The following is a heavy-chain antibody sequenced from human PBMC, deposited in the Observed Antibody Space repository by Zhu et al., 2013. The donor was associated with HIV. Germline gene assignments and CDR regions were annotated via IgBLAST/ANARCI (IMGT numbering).Heavy chain of an antibody. CDR3: ARGQQLVLATVWFDP. V-gene: IGHV4-34*01. CDR2: INHSGST. CDR1: GGSFSGYY. Sequence: QVQLQQWGAGLLKPSETLSLTCAVYGGSFSGYYWSWIRQPPGKGLEWIGEINHSGSTNYNPSLKSRVTISVDTSKNQFSLKLSSVTAADTAVYYCARGQQLVLATVWFDPWGQGTLVTVSS. D-gene: IGHD6-6*01. J-gene: IGHJ5*02.